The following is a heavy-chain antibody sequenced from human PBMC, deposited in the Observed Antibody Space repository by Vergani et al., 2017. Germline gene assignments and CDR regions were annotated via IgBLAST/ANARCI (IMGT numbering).Heavy chain of an antibody. V-gene: IGHV3-30-3*01. J-gene: IGHJ6*03. Sequence: QVQLVESGGGVVQPGRSLRLSCAASGFTFSSYAMHWVRQAPGKGLEWVAVISYDGSNKYYADSEKGRFTISRDNSKNTLYLQMNSLRAEDTAVYYCARDSSSGGDYYMDVWGKGP. CDR3: ARDSSSGGDYYMDV. D-gene: IGHD6-19*01. CDR1: GFTFSSYA. CDR2: ISYDGSNK.